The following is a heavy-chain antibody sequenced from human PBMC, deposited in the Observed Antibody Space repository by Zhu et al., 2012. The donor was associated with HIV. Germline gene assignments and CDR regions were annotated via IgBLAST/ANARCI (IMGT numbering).Heavy chain of an antibody. CDR2: IYYSGGT. CDR3: ANTRTSGWYSYAFHV. D-gene: IGHD6-19*01. CDR1: GATISRSSYY. V-gene: IGHV4-39*01. J-gene: IGHJ3*01. Sequence: QVRLQESGPGLVKPSETLSLTCTVSGATISRSSYYWGWIRQTPGKGLEWIGSIYYSGGTYYNPSLKSRLTISVDTSKNQFSLKLSSVTAADTAFYYCANTRTSGWYSYAFHVWAKGHWSPSL.